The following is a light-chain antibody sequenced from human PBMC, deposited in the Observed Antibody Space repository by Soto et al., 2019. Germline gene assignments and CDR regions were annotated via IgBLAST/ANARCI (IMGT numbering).Light chain of an antibody. CDR1: QTMRSSH. Sequence: EIVLTQSPATLSLSPGDRATLSCRASQTMRSSHLAWYQQKPGQAPRLLIYTASTRTFDVPDRFSGSGSGTDFTLTITRLQPEDFAVYYCQQYDNLPLMYTFGQGTKLEIK. CDR2: TAS. V-gene: IGKV3-20*01. J-gene: IGKJ2*01. CDR3: QQYDNLPLMYT.